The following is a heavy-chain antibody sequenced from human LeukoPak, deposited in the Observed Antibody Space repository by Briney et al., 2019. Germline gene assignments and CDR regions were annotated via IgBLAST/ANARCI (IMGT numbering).Heavy chain of an antibody. V-gene: IGHV1-2*02. CDR2: INPNSGGT. CDR1: GYTFTGYY. Sequence: VSVKVSCKASGYTFTGYYMHWVRQAPGQGLEWMGWINPNSGGTNYAQKFQGRVTMTRDTSISTAYMELSRLRSDDTAVYYCAPSGRGGPYYFDYWGQGTLVTVSS. CDR3: APSGRGGPYYFDY. J-gene: IGHJ4*02. D-gene: IGHD3-10*01.